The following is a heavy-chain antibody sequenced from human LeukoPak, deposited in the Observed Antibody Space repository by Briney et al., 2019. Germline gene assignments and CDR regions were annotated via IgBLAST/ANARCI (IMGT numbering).Heavy chain of an antibody. V-gene: IGHV3-53*01. CDR3: ARDKERRGEFDY. D-gene: IGHD1-1*01. CDR1: GFTVSSNY. J-gene: IGHJ4*02. Sequence: GGSLRLSCAASGFTVSSNYMSWVRQAPGKGLEWVSVIYSGGSTYYADSVKGRFTISRDNSKNTLYLQMNSLRAEDTAVYYCARDKERRGEFDYWGQGTLVTVSS. CDR2: IYSGGST.